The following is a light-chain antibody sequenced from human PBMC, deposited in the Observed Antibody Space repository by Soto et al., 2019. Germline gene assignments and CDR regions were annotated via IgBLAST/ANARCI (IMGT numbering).Light chain of an antibody. V-gene: IGKV1-5*03. J-gene: IGKJ1*01. Sequence: DIKMTQSPSTLSASVGDRVTVTCRASQSIGNWLAWYQQKPGKAPNLLIYKASTLESGAPSRFSGSGSGTEFIFTISSLQPDDSATYYCQQYNGTFGQGTKA. CDR1: QSIGNW. CDR2: KAS. CDR3: QQYNGT.